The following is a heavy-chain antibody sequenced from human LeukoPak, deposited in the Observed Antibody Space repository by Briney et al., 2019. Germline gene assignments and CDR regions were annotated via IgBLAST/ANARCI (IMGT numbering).Heavy chain of an antibody. V-gene: IGHV3-23*01. CDR1: GFTFSNYD. CDR2: ISASGVNT. Sequence: PGGSLRLSCAASGFTFSNYDMTWVRQAPGKGLEWVSVISASGVNTYYADSVKDRFTISRDNSKNTLYVQMNNLRAEDTAVYYCAKDEKAWGQGTLVTLYS. CDR3: AKDEKA. J-gene: IGHJ4*02.